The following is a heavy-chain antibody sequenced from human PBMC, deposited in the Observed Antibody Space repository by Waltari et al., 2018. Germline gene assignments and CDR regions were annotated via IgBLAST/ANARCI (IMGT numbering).Heavy chain of an antibody. D-gene: IGHD6-13*01. V-gene: IGHV4-59*08. J-gene: IGHJ5*02. CDR2: IYYSGST. CDR1: GGSISSYY. CDR3: ARHGTGQQLATNWFDP. Sequence: QVQLQESGPGLVKPSETLSLTCTVSGGSISSYYWSWIRQPPGKGLEWIGYIYYSGSTNYNPPLKSRVTISVDTSKNQFSLKLSSVTAADTAVYYCARHGTGQQLATNWFDPWGQGTLVTVSS.